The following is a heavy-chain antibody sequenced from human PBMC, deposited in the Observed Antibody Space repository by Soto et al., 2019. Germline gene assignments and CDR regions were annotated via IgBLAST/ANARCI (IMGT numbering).Heavy chain of an antibody. CDR3: ARAGRSYSRGWIYFQH. J-gene: IGHJ1*01. D-gene: IGHD6-19*01. V-gene: IGHV1-69*13. Sequence: GASMKVSCKASGGTFSSYAISRVRQAPGQGLEWMGGIIPIFGTANYAQKFQGRVTITADESTSTAYMELSSLRSEDTAVYYCARAGRSYSRGWIYFQHWGQGTLVTVSS. CDR1: GGTFSSYA. CDR2: IIPIFGTA.